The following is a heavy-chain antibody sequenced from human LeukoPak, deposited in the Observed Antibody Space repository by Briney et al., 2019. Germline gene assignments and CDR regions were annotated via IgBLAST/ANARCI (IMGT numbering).Heavy chain of an antibody. CDR3: AREPYYYDSSGYYGGWFDP. V-gene: IGHV1-18*01. Sequence: ASVKVSCKASGYTFTSYGISWVRQAPGQGLEWMGWISAYNGNTNYAQKLQGRVTMTRDMSTSTVYMELSSLRSEDTAVYYCAREPYYYDSSGYYGGWFDPWGQGTLVTVSS. CDR1: GYTFTSYG. J-gene: IGHJ5*02. CDR2: ISAYNGNT. D-gene: IGHD3-22*01.